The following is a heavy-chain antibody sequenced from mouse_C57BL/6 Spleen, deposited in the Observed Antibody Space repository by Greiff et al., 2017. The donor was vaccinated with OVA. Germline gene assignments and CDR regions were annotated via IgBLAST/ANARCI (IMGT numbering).Heavy chain of an antibody. CDR1: GYSFTSYY. V-gene: IGHV1-66*01. CDR2: IYPGSGNT. J-gene: IGHJ3*01. CDR3: AIEDRAWFAY. Sequence: VKLQESGPELVKPGASVKISCKASGYSFTSYYIHWVKQRPGQGLEWIGWIYPGSGNTKYNEKFKGKATLTADTSSSTAYMQLSSLTSEDSAVYYCAIEDRAWFAYWGQGTLVTVSA.